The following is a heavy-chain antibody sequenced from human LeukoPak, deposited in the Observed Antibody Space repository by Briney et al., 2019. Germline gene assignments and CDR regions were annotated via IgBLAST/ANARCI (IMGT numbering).Heavy chain of an antibody. CDR1: GYTFTGYY. Sequence: ASVKVSCKASGYTFTGYYMHWVRHPPGQGLEWMGWINPNSGGTNYAQEVQGRVTMTRDTSISTAYMELSRLRSDDTAVYYCARDGSGGGGYYSNDAFDIWGQGTMVTVSS. J-gene: IGHJ3*02. V-gene: IGHV1-2*02. CDR2: INPNSGGT. CDR3: ARDGSGGGGYYSNDAFDI. D-gene: IGHD1-26*01.